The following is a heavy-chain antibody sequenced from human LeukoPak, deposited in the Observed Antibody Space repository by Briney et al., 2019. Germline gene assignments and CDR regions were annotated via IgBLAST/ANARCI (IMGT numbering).Heavy chain of an antibody. CDR3: ARDLVFLTGYYEADNWFDP. CDR2: ISSSGSTI. J-gene: IGHJ5*02. CDR1: GFTFSSYE. Sequence: GGSLRLSCAASGFTFSSYEMNWVRQAPGKGLEGGSYISSSGSTIYYADSVKGRFTISRDNAKNSLYLQMNSLRAEDTAVYYCARDLVFLTGYYEADNWFDPWGQGTLVTVSS. V-gene: IGHV3-48*03. D-gene: IGHD3-9*01.